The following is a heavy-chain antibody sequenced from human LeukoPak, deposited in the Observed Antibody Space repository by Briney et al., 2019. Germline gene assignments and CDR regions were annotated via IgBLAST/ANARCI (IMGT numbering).Heavy chain of an antibody. Sequence: PSETLSLTCAVSGGSISSSNWWSWVRQPPGKGLEWIGEIYHSGSTNYNPSLKSRVTISVGKSKNQFSLKLSSVTAADTAVYYCASSPSGNFDYWGQGTLVTVSS. CDR1: GGSISSSNW. J-gene: IGHJ4*02. CDR2: IYHSGST. CDR3: ASSPSGNFDY. V-gene: IGHV4-4*02.